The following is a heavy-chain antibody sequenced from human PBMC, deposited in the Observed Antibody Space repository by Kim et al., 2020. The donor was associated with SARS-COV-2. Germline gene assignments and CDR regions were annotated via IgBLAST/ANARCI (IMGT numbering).Heavy chain of an antibody. CDR2: AT. Sequence: ATAYAASVKGRFTISRDDSKNTAYLQMNSLKTEDTAVYYCTGGSGSSGDYWGQGTLVTVSS. D-gene: IGHD3-10*01. V-gene: IGHV3-73*01. CDR3: TGGSGSSGDY. J-gene: IGHJ4*02.